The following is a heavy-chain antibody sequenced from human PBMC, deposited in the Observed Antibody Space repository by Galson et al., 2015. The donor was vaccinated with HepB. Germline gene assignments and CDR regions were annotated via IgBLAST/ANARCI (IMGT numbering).Heavy chain of an antibody. Sequence: SVKVSCKASGYTFSSYSITWVRQAPGQGLEWMGWISPYSHSTNYAQNLQGRVTMTTDTSTNTAYMELRSLRSDDTAVYFCARGALIVVVDATPNNWFDPWGQGTLVTVSS. V-gene: IGHV1-18*01. CDR1: GYTFSSYS. CDR3: ARGALIVVVDATPNNWFDP. J-gene: IGHJ5*02. CDR2: ISPYSHST. D-gene: IGHD2-15*01.